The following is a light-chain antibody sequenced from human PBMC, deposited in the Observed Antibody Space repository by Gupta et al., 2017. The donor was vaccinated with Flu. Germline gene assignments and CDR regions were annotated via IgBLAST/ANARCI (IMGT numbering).Light chain of an antibody. CDR3: RQALQTPYN. CDR1: QSLPHSNGYNY. CDR2: LGS. Sequence: DIVLTQSPLSLPVTPGEPASISCRSSQSLPHSNGYNYLDWYLQKPGQSPQLLIYLGSNRASGVPDRFSGSGSGTDFTLKISRVEAEDVGVYYCRQALQTPYNFGQGTKLEIK. J-gene: IGKJ2*01. V-gene: IGKV2-28*01.